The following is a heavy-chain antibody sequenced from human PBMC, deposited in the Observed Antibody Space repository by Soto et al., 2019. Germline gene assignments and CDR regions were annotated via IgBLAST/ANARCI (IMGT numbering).Heavy chain of an antibody. CDR1: GFSLSTSGVG. Sequence: SGPTLVNPTQTLTLTCTFSGFSLSTSGVGVGWIRQPPGKALEWLALIYWDDDKRYSPSLKSRLTITKDTSKNQVVLTMTNMDPVDTATYYCAHRLQEAYYYGSGSYSWFDPWGQGTLVTVSS. D-gene: IGHD3-10*01. J-gene: IGHJ5*02. V-gene: IGHV2-5*02. CDR3: AHRLQEAYYYGSGSYSWFDP. CDR2: IYWDDDK.